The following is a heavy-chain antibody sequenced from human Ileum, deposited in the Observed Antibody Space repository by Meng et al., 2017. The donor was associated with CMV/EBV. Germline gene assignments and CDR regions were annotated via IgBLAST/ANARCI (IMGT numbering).Heavy chain of an antibody. D-gene: IGHD5-18*01. J-gene: IGHJ4*02. V-gene: IGHV3-23*01. Sequence: AAGFHVSSSAMSAVRQAPGKGVEWVSAISGSGGTNSSPTPLPGPFTISRDNSKDTLYLQMNSLRAEDTAVYYCAKDNRGYSYGHFDYWGQGTLVTVSS. CDR3: AKDNRGYSYGHFDY. CDR1: GFHVSSSA. CDR2: ISGSGGTN.